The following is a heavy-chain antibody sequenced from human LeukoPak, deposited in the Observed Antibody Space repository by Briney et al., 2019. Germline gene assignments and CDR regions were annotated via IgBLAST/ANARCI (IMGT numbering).Heavy chain of an antibody. CDR3: ARVSWNRFFDY. CDR1: GGSISSYY. D-gene: IGHD1-1*01. V-gene: IGHV4-59*01. J-gene: IGHJ4*02. CDR2: IYYSGST. Sequence: SETLSLTCTVSGGSISSYYWSWIRQPPGKGLEWIGYIYYSGSTNYNPSLKSRVTISVDTSKNQFSLKLSSVTAAGTAVYYCARVSWNRFFDYWGQGTLVTVSS.